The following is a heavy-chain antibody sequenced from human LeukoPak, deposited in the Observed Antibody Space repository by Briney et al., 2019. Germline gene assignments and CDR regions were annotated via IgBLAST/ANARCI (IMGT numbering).Heavy chain of an antibody. CDR3: ARETAAGYQVYYYGMDV. D-gene: IGHD6-13*01. J-gene: IGHJ6*02. CDR2: LSGSGGST. Sequence: GGSLRLSCAASGFTFSNYAMSWVRQAPGKGLEWVSGLSGSGGSTYHADSVKGRFTISRDNSKNTLYLQMNSLRAEDTAVYYCARETAAGYQVYYYGMDVWGQGTTVTVSS. CDR1: GFTFSNYA. V-gene: IGHV3-23*01.